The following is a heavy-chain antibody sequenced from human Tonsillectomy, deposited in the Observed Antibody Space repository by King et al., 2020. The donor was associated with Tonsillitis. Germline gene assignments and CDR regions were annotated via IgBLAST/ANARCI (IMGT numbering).Heavy chain of an antibody. V-gene: IGHV4-61*02. Sequence: QLQESGPGLVKPSQTLSLTCTVSGGSISSGSYYWSWIRQPAGKGLEWIGRIYTSGSTNYNPSLKSRVTMSVDTSKNQFSLKLSSVTAADTAVYYCASGYSYGPSAFDIWGQGTMVTVSS. J-gene: IGHJ3*02. CDR3: ASGYSYGPSAFDI. CDR1: GGSISSGSYY. D-gene: IGHD5-18*01. CDR2: IYTSGST.